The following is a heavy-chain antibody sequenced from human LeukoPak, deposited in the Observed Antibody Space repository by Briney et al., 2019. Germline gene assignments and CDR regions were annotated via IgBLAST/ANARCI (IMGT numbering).Heavy chain of an antibody. Sequence: GGSLRLSCVVSGFTFSTYAMSWVRQAPGTGLEWVAFISGSGRNTYYADSVKGRFTISRDNFRNTLSLQMNSLRPDDTAIYYCAKDEGVVLSTSFDFGHWGQGTLVAVSS. CDR2: ISGSGRNT. D-gene: IGHD3-10*01. V-gene: IGHV3-23*01. J-gene: IGHJ4*02. CDR3: AKDEGVVLSTSFDFGH. CDR1: GFTFSTYA.